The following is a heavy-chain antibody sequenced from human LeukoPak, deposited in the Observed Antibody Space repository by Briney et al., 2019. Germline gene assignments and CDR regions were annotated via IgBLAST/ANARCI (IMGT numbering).Heavy chain of an antibody. D-gene: IGHD3-3*01. CDR1: GGSISSGDYF. J-gene: IGHJ4*02. CDR2: TYNSGST. Sequence: SETLSLTCSVSGGSISSGDYFWSWIRQPPGKGLEWIGYTYNSGSTYYNPSLKSRVTISGDTSKNQFSLKLTSVTAADTAAYYCARSRVRSFDYWGQGTLVTVSS. V-gene: IGHV4-30-4*01. CDR3: ARSRVRSFDY.